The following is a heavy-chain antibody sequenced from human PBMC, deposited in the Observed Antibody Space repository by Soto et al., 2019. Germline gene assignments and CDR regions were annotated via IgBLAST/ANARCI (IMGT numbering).Heavy chain of an antibody. D-gene: IGHD3-3*01. J-gene: IGHJ4*02. CDR3: ARGFNAILEWKRGDFDY. V-gene: IGHV4-34*01. CDR2: INHSRST. CDR1: GGSFSGYY. Sequence: SETLSLTCAVYGGSFSGYYWSWIRQPPGKGLEWIGEINHSRSTNYNPSLKSRVTISVDTSKNQFSLKLSSVTAADTAVYYCARGFNAILEWKRGDFDYWGQGTLVTVSS.